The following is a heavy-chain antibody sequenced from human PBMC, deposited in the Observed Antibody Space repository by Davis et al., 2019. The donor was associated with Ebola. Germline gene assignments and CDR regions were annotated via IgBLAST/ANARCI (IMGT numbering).Heavy chain of an antibody. CDR1: EFIFNNYA. CDR2: ISGTGDST. Sequence: GESLKISCAASEFIFNNYAFNWVRQAPGKGLEWVSAISGTGDSTYYIDSVRGRFTISRDNSKNTLYLQMNSLGAADTATYYCARGRRGNYPVYSFLYWGQGTLVTVSS. CDR3: ARGRRGNYPVYSFLY. V-gene: IGHV3-23*01. J-gene: IGHJ4*02. D-gene: IGHD1-1*01.